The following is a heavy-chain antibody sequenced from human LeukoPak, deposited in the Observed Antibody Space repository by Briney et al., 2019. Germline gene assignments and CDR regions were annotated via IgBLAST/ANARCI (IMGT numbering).Heavy chain of an antibody. D-gene: IGHD5-12*01. J-gene: IGHJ5*02. CDR3: ARDRLRDWFDP. CDR2: IYYSGST. Sequence: SETLSLTCTVCSGSISSYYWSWIRQPPGKGLEWIGYIYYSGSTNYNPSLKSRVTISVDTSKNQFSLKLSSVTAADTAVYYCARDRLRDWFDPWGQGTLVTVSS. CDR1: SGSISSYY. V-gene: IGHV4-59*01.